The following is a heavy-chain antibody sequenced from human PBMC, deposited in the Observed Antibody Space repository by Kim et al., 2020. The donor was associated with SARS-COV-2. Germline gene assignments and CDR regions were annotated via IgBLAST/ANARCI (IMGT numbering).Heavy chain of an antibody. CDR1: GFSLSTSGVG. J-gene: IGHJ4*02. CDR2: IYWDDDK. D-gene: IGHD4-4*01. V-gene: IGHV2-5*02. Sequence: SGPTLVKPTQTLTLTCTFSGFSLSTSGVGVGWIRQPPGKALEWLALIYWDDDKRYSPSLKSRLTITKDTSKNQVVLTMTNMDPVDTATYYCAHRRAPATVTTYFDYWGQGTLVTVSS. CDR3: AHRRAPATVTTYFDY.